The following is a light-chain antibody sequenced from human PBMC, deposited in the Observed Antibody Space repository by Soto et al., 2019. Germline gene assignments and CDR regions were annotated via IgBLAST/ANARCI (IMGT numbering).Light chain of an antibody. Sequence: QSVLTQPPSASGTTGQRVTISCSGGSSNIGSNVVNWYQQRPGTAPKLLIYTNDQRPSGVPDRFSASKSGTSASLAISGLQSEDVADYYCAAWDGSLNVVFGGGTKLTVL. V-gene: IGLV1-44*01. CDR3: AAWDGSLNVV. CDR1: SSNIGSNV. CDR2: TND. J-gene: IGLJ2*01.